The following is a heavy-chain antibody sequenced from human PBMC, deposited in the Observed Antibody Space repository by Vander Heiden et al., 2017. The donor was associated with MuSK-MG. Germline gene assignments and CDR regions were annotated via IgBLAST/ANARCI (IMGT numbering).Heavy chain of an antibody. D-gene: IGHD7-27*01. J-gene: IGHJ2*01. Sequence: DVQLVESGGGLVKPGGSLRLSCAASGFTFSSEAMDWVRQAPGKGLEWVSSITSTSSYIFYGDSVKGRFTISRDNAKNSLYLQMNSLTAEDTAVYYCARATRGLTGDQNWYFDLWGRGTLVTVSS. V-gene: IGHV3-21*01. CDR2: ITSTSSYI. CDR3: ARATRGLTGDQNWYFDL. CDR1: GFTFSSEA.